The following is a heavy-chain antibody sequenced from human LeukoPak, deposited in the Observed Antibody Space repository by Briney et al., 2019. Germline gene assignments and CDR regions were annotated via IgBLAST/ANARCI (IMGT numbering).Heavy chain of an antibody. V-gene: IGHV3-15*01. CDR2: IKSKTYGGTT. Sequence: GGSLRLSCAASGFTFNTFWMSWVRQAPGKGLEWVGRIKSKTYGGTTDYAAPVKGRFTISRDDSKNTVYLQMNSLKIEDTALYYCTTATSYWGQGSLVTVSS. CDR3: TTATSY. J-gene: IGHJ4*02. CDR1: GFTFNTFW.